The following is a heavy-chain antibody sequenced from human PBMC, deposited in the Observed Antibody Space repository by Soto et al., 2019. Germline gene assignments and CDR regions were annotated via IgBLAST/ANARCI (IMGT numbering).Heavy chain of an antibody. V-gene: IGHV3-11*01. Sequence: QVQLVESGGGLVKPGGSLRLSCAASGLTFSDHYVSWIRQAPGKGLERVSYISHSGSIIYYAASVQGRFTISRDNAKNSLYLQMNSLRAEDTAVYYCASSEGDAFDYWGQGAQVIVSS. J-gene: IGHJ4*02. CDR3: ASSEGDAFDY. CDR2: ISHSGSII. D-gene: IGHD2-21*02. CDR1: GLTFSDHY.